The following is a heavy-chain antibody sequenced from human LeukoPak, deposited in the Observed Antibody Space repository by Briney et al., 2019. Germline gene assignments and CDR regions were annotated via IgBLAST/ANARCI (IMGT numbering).Heavy chain of an antibody. J-gene: IGHJ4*02. Sequence: NPSETLSLTCTVSGGSISSYYWSWIRQPAGKGLEWIGRIYTSGSTNYNPSLKSRVTMSVDTSKNQFPLKLSSLTAADTAVYYCARDRSGSGSYYSPSNYWGQGTLVTVSS. D-gene: IGHD3-10*01. CDR1: GGSISSYY. CDR3: ARDRSGSGSYYSPSNY. V-gene: IGHV4-4*07. CDR2: IYTSGST.